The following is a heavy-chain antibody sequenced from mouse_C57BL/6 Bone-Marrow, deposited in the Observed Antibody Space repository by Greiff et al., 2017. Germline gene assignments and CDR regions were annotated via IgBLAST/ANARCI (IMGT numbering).Heavy chain of an antibody. J-gene: IGHJ2*01. CDR3: ANGQTGTGTRCYYFDD. D-gene: IGHD4-1*01. CDR2: IYPGSGST. CDR1: GYTFTSYW. V-gene: IGHV1-55*01. Sequence: QVQLQQPGAELVKPGASVKMSCKASGYTFTSYWITWVKQRPGQGLEWIGDIYPGSGSTNYNEKFKSKATLTVDTSSSTAYMQLSSLTSEDSAVYYCANGQTGTGTRCYYFDDWGQGTTLTVSS.